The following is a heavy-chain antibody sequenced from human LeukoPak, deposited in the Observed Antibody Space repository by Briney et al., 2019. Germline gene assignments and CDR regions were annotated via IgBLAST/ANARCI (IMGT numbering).Heavy chain of an antibody. D-gene: IGHD2-2*01. CDR1: GFTFSSYA. V-gene: IGHV3-23*01. CDR3: AKGEPCSSTSCSLVWFDP. Sequence: PGGSLRLSCAASGFTFSSYAMSWVRQAPGKGLEWVSAISGSGGSTYYADSVKGRFTISGDNSKNTLYLQMNSLRAEDTAVYYCAKGEPCSSTSCSLVWFDPWGQGTLVTVSS. J-gene: IGHJ5*02. CDR2: ISGSGGST.